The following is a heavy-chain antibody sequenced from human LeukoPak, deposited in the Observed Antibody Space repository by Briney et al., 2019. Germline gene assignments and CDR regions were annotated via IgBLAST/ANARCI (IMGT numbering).Heavy chain of an antibody. J-gene: IGHJ3*02. D-gene: IGHD6-13*01. Sequence: PGGSLRLSCAASGFTFSSYAMSWVRQAPGKGLEWVSAISGSGGSTYYADSVKGRFTITRDNSKNTLYLQMNSLRAEDMALYYCAKDLAAAGRDAFDIWGQGTMVTVSS. CDR3: AKDLAAAGRDAFDI. V-gene: IGHV3-23*01. CDR1: GFTFSSYA. CDR2: ISGSGGST.